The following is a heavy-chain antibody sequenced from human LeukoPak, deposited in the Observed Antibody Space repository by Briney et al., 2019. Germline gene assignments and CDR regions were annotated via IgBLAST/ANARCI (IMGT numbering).Heavy chain of an antibody. D-gene: IGHD2-2*01. Sequence: GGSLRLSCSASGFIFSDSFMAWFRQAPGKGLEWISYISNTGNTVFYSDSVKGRFTISRDNARDSMYLQMNSLRGEDTAVYYCARDRPVVCSSTSCSSPWFDPWGQGTLVTVSS. J-gene: IGHJ5*02. V-gene: IGHV3-11*01. CDR1: GFIFSDSF. CDR2: ISNTGNTV. CDR3: ARDRPVVCSSTSCSSPWFDP.